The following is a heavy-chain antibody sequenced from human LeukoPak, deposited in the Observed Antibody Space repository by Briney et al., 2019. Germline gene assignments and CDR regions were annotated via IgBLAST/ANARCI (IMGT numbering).Heavy chain of an antibody. CDR1: GYTFTSYY. CDR2: INPSGGST. Sequence: ASVKVSCKASGYTFTSYYIHWLRQAPGQGLEWMGIINPSGGSTSYAQKVQVRVTITRETSTRTVYMQLSRLRPEATAVYYCASTGGSGTPYWGQGTLVTASS. J-gene: IGHJ4*02. CDR3: ASTGGSGTPY. D-gene: IGHD3-10*01. V-gene: IGHV1-46*01.